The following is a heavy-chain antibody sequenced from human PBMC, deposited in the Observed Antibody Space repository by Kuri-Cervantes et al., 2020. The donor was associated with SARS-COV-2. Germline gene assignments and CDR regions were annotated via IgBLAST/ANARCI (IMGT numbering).Heavy chain of an antibody. CDR1: GFTFSSYS. CDR3: ARDIVVVPAAIHYYYGMDV. V-gene: IGHV3-21*01. J-gene: IGHJ6*02. CDR2: ISSSSSYI. D-gene: IGHD2-2*02. Sequence: GESLKISCAASGFTFSSYSMNWVRQAPGKGLEWVSSISSSSSYIYYADSVKGRFTISRDNAKNSLYLQMNSLGAEDTAVYYCARDIVVVPAAIHYYYGMDVWGQGTTVTVSS.